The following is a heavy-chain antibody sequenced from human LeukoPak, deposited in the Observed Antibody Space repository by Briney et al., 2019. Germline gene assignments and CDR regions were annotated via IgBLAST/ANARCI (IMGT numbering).Heavy chain of an antibody. V-gene: IGHV4-39*07. CDR2: IYYSGST. CDR1: GGSISSSSYY. D-gene: IGHD6-19*01. CDR3: ARAAIRIAVAGEGPYFDY. Sequence: SETLSLTCTVSGGSISSSSYYWGWIRQPPGKGLEWIGSIYYSGSTYYNPSLKSRVTISVHTSKNQFSLKLSSVTAADTAVYYCARAAIRIAVAGEGPYFDYWGQGTLVTVSS. J-gene: IGHJ4*02.